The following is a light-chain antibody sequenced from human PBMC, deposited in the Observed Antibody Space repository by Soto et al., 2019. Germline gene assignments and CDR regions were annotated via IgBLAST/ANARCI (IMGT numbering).Light chain of an antibody. CDR2: DNN. V-gene: IGLV1-51*01. CDR1: SSNIGNNY. J-gene: IGLJ2*01. Sequence: QSVLTQPPSVSAAPGQKVTISCSGSSSNIGNNYVSWYQQLPGAAPKLLIYDNNKRPSGIPDRFSGSKSGTSATLGITGLQTGVEADYYCGTWDSSLSAGFGGGTKLTVL. CDR3: GTWDSSLSAG.